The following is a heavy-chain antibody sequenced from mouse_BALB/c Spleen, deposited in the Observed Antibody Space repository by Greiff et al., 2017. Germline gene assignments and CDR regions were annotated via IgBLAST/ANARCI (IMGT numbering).Heavy chain of an antibody. V-gene: IGHV5-12-1*01. CDR3: ARHGGYDDDGYAMDY. CDR1: GFAFSSYD. Sequence: EVQLQESGGGLVKPGGSLKLSCAASGFAFSSYDMSWVRQTPEKRLEWVAYISSGGGSTYYPDTVKGRFTISRDNAKNTLYLQMSSLKSEDTAMYYCARHGGYDDDGYAMDYWGQGTSVTVAS. J-gene: IGHJ4*01. CDR2: ISSGGGST. D-gene: IGHD2-2*01.